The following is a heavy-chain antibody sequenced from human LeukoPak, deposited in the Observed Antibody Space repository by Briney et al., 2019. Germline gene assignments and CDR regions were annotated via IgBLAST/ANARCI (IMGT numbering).Heavy chain of an antibody. J-gene: IGHJ4*02. Sequence: GASVKVSCKASGGTFSSYAISWVRQAPGQGLEWMGGIIPIIGTANYAQKFQGRVTITADESTSTAYMELSSLRSEDTAVYYCARHYCSGGSCYDNWGQGTLVTVSS. CDR1: GGTFSSYA. CDR2: IIPIIGTA. CDR3: ARHYCSGGSCYDN. V-gene: IGHV1-69*13. D-gene: IGHD2-15*01.